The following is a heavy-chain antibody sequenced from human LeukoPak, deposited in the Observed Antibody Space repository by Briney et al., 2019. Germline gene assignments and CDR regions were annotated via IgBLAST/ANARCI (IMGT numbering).Heavy chain of an antibody. CDR3: ARGKGGWFDP. Sequence: SETLSLTCAVYGGSFSGYYWSWIRQPPGKGLEWIGEINHSGSTNYNPSLKSRVTISVDTSKNQFSLKLSSVTAADTVVYYCARGKGGWFDPWGQGTLVTVSS. V-gene: IGHV4-34*01. CDR1: GGSFSGYY. J-gene: IGHJ5*02. D-gene: IGHD3-16*01. CDR2: INHSGST.